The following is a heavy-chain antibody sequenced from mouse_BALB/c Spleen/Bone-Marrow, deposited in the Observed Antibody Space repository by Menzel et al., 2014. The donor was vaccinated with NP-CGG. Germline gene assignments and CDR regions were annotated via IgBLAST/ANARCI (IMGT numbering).Heavy chain of an antibody. CDR3: ARWYYFDY. V-gene: IGHV1-67*01. J-gene: IGHJ2*01. Sequence: VKVVESGPELVRPGVSVKISCKGSGYTFTDYAMHWVEQSHAKSLEWIGVISTYSGNTNYNQKFKGMATMTVDRSSSTAYMEPARLTSEDSAIYYCARWYYFDYWGQGTTLTVSS. CDR1: GYTFTDYA. CDR2: ISTYSGNT.